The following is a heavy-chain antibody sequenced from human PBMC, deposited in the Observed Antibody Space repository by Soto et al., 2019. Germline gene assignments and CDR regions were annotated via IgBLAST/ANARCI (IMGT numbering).Heavy chain of an antibody. CDR2: INHSGST. Sequence: SETLSLTCAVYGGSFSGYYWSWISQSQWKGLEWIGKINHSGSTNYNTSLKSRVTISVDTSKNQFSLKLSSVTAADTAVYYCARGSATMVRPNWFDPWGQGTLVTVS. V-gene: IGHV4-34*01. CDR3: ARGSATMVRPNWFDP. J-gene: IGHJ5*02. CDR1: GGSFSGYY. D-gene: IGHD3-10*01.